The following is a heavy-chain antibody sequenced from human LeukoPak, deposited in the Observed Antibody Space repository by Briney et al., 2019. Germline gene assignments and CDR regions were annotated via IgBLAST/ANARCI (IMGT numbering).Heavy chain of an antibody. CDR2: ISPSGDIT. J-gene: IGHJ4*02. CDR1: GFTFSNHG. CDR3: AKDDAWLRFGE. D-gene: IGHD3-10*01. Sequence: GGSLRLSCAASGFTFSNHGMNWVRQAPGKGLEWVSGISPSGDITYYADSVKGRFTISRDNSKNTLYLEVISLTAEDTAVYYCAKDDAWLRFGEWSQGTLVTASS. V-gene: IGHV3-23*01.